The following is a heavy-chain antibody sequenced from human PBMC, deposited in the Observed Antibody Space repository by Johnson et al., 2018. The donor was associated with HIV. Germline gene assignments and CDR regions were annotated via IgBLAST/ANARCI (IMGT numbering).Heavy chain of an antibody. D-gene: IGHD3-9*01. CDR3: AKEFRLGYPPQIDAFDI. V-gene: IGHV3-30*18. CDR1: GFTFSGYG. Sequence: QVQLVESGGGVVQPGKSLRLSCAASGFTFSGYGMHWVRQAPGKGLEWVAIISYDGSKIYYADSVKGRFTISRDNPKNTLYLQINSLRLEDTAVYYCAKEFRLGYPPQIDAFDIWGQGTMVTVSS. J-gene: IGHJ3*02. CDR2: ISYDGSKI.